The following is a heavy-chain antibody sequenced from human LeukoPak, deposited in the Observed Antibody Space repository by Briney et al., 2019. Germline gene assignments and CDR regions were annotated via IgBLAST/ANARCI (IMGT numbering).Heavy chain of an antibody. CDR2: ISSSGSTI. Sequence: GGSLRLSCAASGFTFSSSAMSWVRQAPGKGLEWVSYISSSGSTIYYADSVKGRFTISRDNAKNSLYLQMNSLRAEDTAVYYCARGYHPHYGMDVWGQGTTVTVSS. CDR3: ARGYHPHYGMDV. D-gene: IGHD1-14*01. V-gene: IGHV3-48*04. CDR1: GFTFSSSA. J-gene: IGHJ6*02.